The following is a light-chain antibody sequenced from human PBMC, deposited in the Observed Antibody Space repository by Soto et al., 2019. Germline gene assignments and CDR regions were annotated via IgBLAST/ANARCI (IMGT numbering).Light chain of an antibody. CDR1: TGAVTSGHY. Sequence: QAVVTQEPSLTVSPGGTVTLTCGSNTGAVTSGHYPYWFQQKPCQVPMTVIYDTSNKHSWTPARFSGSLLGGKAALTLSGAQPEDEADYYCLRFYSDARVFGGGTKLTVL. V-gene: IGLV7-46*01. CDR2: DTS. CDR3: LRFYSDARV. J-gene: IGLJ2*01.